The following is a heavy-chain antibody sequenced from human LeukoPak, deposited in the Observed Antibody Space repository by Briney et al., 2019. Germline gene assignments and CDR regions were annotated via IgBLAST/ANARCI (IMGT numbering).Heavy chain of an antibody. Sequence: SETLSLTCTVSGGSITNYYWSRIRQPPGKGLEWIGYIHYSGSTKYKSSLKSRVTISVDTSKNQFSLKLSSVTAADTAVYYCARDLGSSSWGDAFDVWGQGTMVTVSS. CDR1: GGSITNYY. J-gene: IGHJ3*01. V-gene: IGHV4-59*12. CDR3: ARDLGSSSWGDAFDV. CDR2: IHYSGST. D-gene: IGHD6-13*01.